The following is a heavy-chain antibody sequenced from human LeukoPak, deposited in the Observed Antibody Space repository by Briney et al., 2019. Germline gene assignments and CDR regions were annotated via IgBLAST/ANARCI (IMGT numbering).Heavy chain of an antibody. CDR2: ISYDGSNK. CDR3: ARSIHYYYDSSGYSKFDY. D-gene: IGHD3-22*01. J-gene: IGHJ4*02. V-gene: IGHV3-30-3*01. Sequence: GGSLRLSCAASGFTFSSYAMHWVRQAPGKGLEWVAVISYDGSNKYYADSVKGRFTISRDNSKNTLYLQMNSLRAEDTAVYYCARSIHYYYDSSGYSKFDYWGQGTLVTVSS. CDR1: GFTFSSYA.